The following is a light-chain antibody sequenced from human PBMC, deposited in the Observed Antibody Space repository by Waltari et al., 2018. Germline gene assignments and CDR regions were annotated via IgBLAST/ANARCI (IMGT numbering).Light chain of an antibody. CDR2: RTS. Sequence: DIQMTQSPSSLSASVGDRVTISCRASQSVSPWLAWYQQKPGKAPKLLISRTSILETGVPSRFSGSGSGTQFTLAINGLQPDDFANYYCQQYDSFWTFGQGTKVE. J-gene: IGKJ1*01. CDR3: QQYDSFWT. V-gene: IGKV1-5*03. CDR1: QSVSPW.